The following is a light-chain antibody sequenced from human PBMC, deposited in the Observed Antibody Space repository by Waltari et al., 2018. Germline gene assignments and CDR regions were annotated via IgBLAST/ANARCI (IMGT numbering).Light chain of an antibody. V-gene: IGLV3-10*01. CDR2: EDS. Sequence: SYELTQPPSVSVSPGQTARTTCSGHALPNKSAYWYQQKSGQAPVLVIYEDSKRPSGTPERFSGSSSGTMAALTISGAQVEDEADYYCYSTDSNNNYEVFGGGTKLTVL. CDR3: YSTDSNNNYEV. J-gene: IGLJ2*01. CDR1: ALPNKS.